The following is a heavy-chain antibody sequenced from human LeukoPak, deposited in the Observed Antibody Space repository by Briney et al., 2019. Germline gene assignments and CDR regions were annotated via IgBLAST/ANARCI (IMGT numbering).Heavy chain of an antibody. Sequence: PGGSLRLSCAASGFTFNSYALSWVRQAPGKGLEWVSGISGSGTRTYYADSVKGRFTISRDNSKNTLYLQMNSLRAEDTAVYYCARVDYGDYGFDYWGQGTLVTVSS. CDR3: ARVDYGDYGFDY. V-gene: IGHV3-23*01. CDR2: ISGSGTRT. D-gene: IGHD4-17*01. J-gene: IGHJ4*02. CDR1: GFTFNSYA.